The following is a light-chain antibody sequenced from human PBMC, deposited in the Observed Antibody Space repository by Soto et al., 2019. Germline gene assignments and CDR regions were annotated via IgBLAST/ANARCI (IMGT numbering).Light chain of an antibody. CDR3: QTWATGSYV. CDR2: VNSVGSH. V-gene: IGLV4-69*01. J-gene: IGLJ1*01. CDR1: SGHSNYA. Sequence: QSVLTQSPSASASLGASVKLTCTLSSGHSNYAIAWHQQQSEKGPRYLMKVNSVGSHSKGDGIPDRFSGSSSGAERYLSISSLQSEDEADYYCQTWATGSYVFGTGTKLTVL.